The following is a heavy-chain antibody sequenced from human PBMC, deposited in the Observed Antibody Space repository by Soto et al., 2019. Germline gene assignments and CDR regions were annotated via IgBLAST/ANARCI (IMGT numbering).Heavy chain of an antibody. J-gene: IGHJ6*04. D-gene: IGHD2-2*01. Sequence: GGSLRLSCAASGFTFSSYAMKWVRQAPGKGLEWVSLIGESGTPTYYADSVKGRFTISRDNSGNTLFLEMYSLRAEDTAVYYCARYIPGVRYYGMDVGGKGTTVTVSS. V-gene: IGHV3-23*01. CDR3: ARYIPGVRYYGMDV. CDR1: GFTFSSYA. CDR2: IGESGTPT.